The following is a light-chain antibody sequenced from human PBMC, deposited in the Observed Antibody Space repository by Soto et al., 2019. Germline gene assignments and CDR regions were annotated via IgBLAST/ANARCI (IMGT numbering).Light chain of an antibody. Sequence: SALTQPASVSGSPGQSITISCTGTSSDVGSYNLVSWYQHHPGKAPKLMIYEGSKRPSGVSNRFSGSKSGNTASLTISGLQAEDEADYFCCSYAGSNTFVFGTGTKVTV. CDR3: CSYAGSNTFV. J-gene: IGLJ1*01. V-gene: IGLV2-23*01. CDR1: SSDVGSYNL. CDR2: EGS.